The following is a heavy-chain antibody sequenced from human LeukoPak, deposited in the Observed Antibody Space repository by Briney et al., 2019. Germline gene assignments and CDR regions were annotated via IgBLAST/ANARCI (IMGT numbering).Heavy chain of an antibody. CDR3: AKTVTTFGYYYYYVDV. Sequence: GGSLRLSCAASGFTFSSYWMSWVRQAPGKGLEWVANIKQDGSEKYYVDSVKGRFTISRDNAKNSLYLQMNSLRAEDTAVYYCAKTVTTFGYYYYYVDVWGKGTTVTISS. CDR1: GFTFSSYW. J-gene: IGHJ6*03. CDR2: IKQDGSEK. V-gene: IGHV3-7*01. D-gene: IGHD4-17*01.